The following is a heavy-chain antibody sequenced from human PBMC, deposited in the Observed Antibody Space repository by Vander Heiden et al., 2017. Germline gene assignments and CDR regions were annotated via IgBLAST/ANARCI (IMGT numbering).Heavy chain of an antibody. D-gene: IGHD3-22*01. Sequence: QVQLVESGGGVVQPRRSLRLSCAASGFTFGSSGMHWVRQAPGKGLEWVAVISYDGSNKYYADSVKGRFTISRDNSKNTLYLQMNSLRAEDTAVYYCAKILYDSSGYYYDAFDIWGQGTMVTVSS. CDR2: ISYDGSNK. CDR1: GFTFGSSG. V-gene: IGHV3-30*18. CDR3: AKILYDSSGYYYDAFDI. J-gene: IGHJ3*02.